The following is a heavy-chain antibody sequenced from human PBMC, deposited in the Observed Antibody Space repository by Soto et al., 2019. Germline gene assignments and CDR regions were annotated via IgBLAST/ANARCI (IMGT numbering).Heavy chain of an antibody. CDR2: ISAYNGNT. Sequence: ASVKVSCKASGYTFTSYGISWVRQSPGQGLEWMGWISAYNGNTNYAQKLQGRVTMTTDTSTSTAYMELRSLRSDDTAVYYCARDDLRYYYYGMDVWGQGTTVTVSS. CDR1: GYTFTSYG. J-gene: IGHJ6*02. CDR3: ARDDLRYYYYGMDV. V-gene: IGHV1-18*01.